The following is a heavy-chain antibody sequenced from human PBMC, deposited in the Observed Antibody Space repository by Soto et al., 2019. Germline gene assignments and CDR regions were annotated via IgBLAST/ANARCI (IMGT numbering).Heavy chain of an antibody. D-gene: IGHD3-10*01. CDR2: IYYSGNT. J-gene: IGHJ4*02. CDR3: AREGGVRGVSH. Sequence: PSETLSLTCTVSGGSISRSSYYWGWIRQPPGKGLEWIGSIYYSGNTYYNPSLKSRVTIVVDTSKNQVSLKLSSVTAADTAVYYCAREGGVRGVSHWGQGTLVTVSS. CDR1: GGSISRSSYY. V-gene: IGHV4-39*07.